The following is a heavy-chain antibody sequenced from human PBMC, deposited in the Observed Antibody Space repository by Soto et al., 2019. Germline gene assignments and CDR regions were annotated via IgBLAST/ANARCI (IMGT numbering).Heavy chain of an antibody. Sequence: ASVKVSCKASGGTFSRYAISWVRQAPGQGLEWMGIINPSGGSTSYAQKFQGRVTMTRDTSTSTVYMELSSLRSEDTAVYYCARVSTWSCFDYWAREPWSPSPQ. V-gene: IGHV1-46*01. J-gene: IGHJ4*02. CDR1: GGTFSRYA. CDR2: INPSGGST. CDR3: ARVSTWSCFDY. D-gene: IGHD6-13*01.